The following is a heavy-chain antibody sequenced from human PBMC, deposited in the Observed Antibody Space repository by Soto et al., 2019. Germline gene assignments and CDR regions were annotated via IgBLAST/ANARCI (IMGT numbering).Heavy chain of an antibody. V-gene: IGHV4-30-4*01. CDR3: AREYYDSSGYYGGFDY. D-gene: IGHD3-22*01. J-gene: IGHJ4*02. CDR2: IYYSGST. CDR1: GGSISSGDYY. Sequence: SETLSLTCTVSGGSISSGDYYWSWIRQPPGRGLEWIGYIYYSGSTYYNPSLKSRVTISVDTSKNQFSLKLSSVTAADTAVYYCAREYYDSSGYYGGFDYWGQGTLVNVS.